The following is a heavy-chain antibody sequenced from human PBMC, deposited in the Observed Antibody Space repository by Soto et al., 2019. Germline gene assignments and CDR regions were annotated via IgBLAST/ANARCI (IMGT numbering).Heavy chain of an antibody. CDR1: GYTFTGYY. J-gene: IGHJ6*02. D-gene: IGHD4-4*01. Sequence: AASLKVSCKASGYTFTGYYMHWVRQAPGQGLEWMGWINPNSGGTNYAQKFQGWVTMTRDTSISTAYMELSRLRSDDAAVYYCARASLRDYSNYVGRDYGMDVWGQGTTVTVSS. CDR3: ARASLRDYSNYVGRDYGMDV. V-gene: IGHV1-2*04. CDR2: INPNSGGT.